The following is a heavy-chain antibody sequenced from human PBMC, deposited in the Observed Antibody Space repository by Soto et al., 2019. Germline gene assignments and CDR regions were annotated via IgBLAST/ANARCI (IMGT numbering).Heavy chain of an antibody. CDR3: ARVAFGSAWYIDY. V-gene: IGHV3-53*01. J-gene: IGHJ4*02. D-gene: IGHD6-19*01. Sequence: EVQVVAPGGGLIQPGGSLRLSCAASGFTVNSNYMTWVRQSPGKGLEWVSVIYSGGNTYYVDSVKGRFTISRDNSKNTLYLQMNSLRVEDTAVYYCARVAFGSAWYIDYWGQGSLVTVSS. CDR2: IYSGGNT. CDR1: GFTVNSNY.